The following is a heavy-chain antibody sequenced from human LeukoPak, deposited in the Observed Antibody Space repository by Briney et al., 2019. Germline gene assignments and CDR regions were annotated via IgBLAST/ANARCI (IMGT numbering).Heavy chain of an antibody. CDR2: INAGNGNT. CDR3: ARVVEGYYDSSGYERYFDY. V-gene: IGHV1-3*01. J-gene: IGHJ4*02. CDR1: GYTFTSYA. Sequence: ASVKVSCKASGYTFTSYAMHWVRQAPGQRLEWMGWINAGNGNTKYSQKFQGRVTITRGTSASTAYMELSSLRSEDTAVYYCARVVEGYYDSSGYERYFDYWGQGTLVTVSS. D-gene: IGHD3-22*01.